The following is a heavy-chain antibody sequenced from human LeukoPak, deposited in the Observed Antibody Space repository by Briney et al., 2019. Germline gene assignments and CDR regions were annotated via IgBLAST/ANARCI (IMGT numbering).Heavy chain of an antibody. CDR1: GGSFSGYY. J-gene: IGHJ4*02. D-gene: IGHD3-9*01. CDR2: INHSGST. V-gene: IGHV4-34*01. CDR3: ARPHTLDRYTKYYFDY. Sequence: SETLSLTCAVYGGSFSGYYWSWIRQPPGKGLEWIGEINHSGSTNYNPSLKSRVTISVDTSKNQFSLKLSSVTAADTAVYYCARPHTLDRYTKYYFDYWGQGTLVTVSS.